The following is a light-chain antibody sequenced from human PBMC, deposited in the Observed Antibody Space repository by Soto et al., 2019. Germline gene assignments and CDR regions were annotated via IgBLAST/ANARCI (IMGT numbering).Light chain of an antibody. Sequence: QSVLTQPASVSGSPGQSITISCTGTSSDVGGYNYVSWYQQHPGKAPKLMICEVSNRPSGVSSRFSGSKSGNTASLTISGLQAEDEADYYCISYTGSSTSYVFGSGTKLTVL. J-gene: IGLJ1*01. CDR1: SSDVGGYNY. CDR3: ISYTGSSTSYV. V-gene: IGLV2-14*01. CDR2: EVS.